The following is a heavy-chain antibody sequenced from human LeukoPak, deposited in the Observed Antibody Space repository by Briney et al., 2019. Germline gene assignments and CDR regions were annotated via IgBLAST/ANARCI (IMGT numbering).Heavy chain of an antibody. V-gene: IGHV3-30*04. Sequence: GGSLRLSCAASGFTFSSYAMHWVRQAPGKGLEWVAVISYDGSNKYYADSVKGRFTISRENAKNSLYLQMKSLRDEDTAVYYCARAGRRGVMVRWYLDLWGRGTLVTVSS. D-gene: IGHD3-16*01. CDR3: ARAGRRGVMVRWYLDL. CDR2: ISYDGSNK. J-gene: IGHJ2*01. CDR1: GFTFSSYA.